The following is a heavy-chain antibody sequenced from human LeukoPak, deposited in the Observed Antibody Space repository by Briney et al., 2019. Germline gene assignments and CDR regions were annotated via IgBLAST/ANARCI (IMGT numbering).Heavy chain of an antibody. CDR1: GFTVTTNW. CDR3: GRYLYAYGLDV. J-gene: IGHJ6*02. CDR2: INHEGTEK. V-gene: IGHV3-7*01. D-gene: IGHD2/OR15-2a*01. Sequence: PGESLRLSCEASSGFTVTTNWMAWVRQAPGKGLEWVATINHEGTEKNYVDSVRGRFTVSRDNAKDSLSLQMNSLRAEDTAVYYCGRYLYAYGLDVWGLGTTVTVSS.